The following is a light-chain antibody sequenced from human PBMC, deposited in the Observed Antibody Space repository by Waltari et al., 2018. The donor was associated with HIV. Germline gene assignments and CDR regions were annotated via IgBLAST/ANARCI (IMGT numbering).Light chain of an antibody. CDR1: ALPKQY. V-gene: IGLV3-25*03. CDR2: KDN. Sequence: SYELTQPPSVSASPGQTARITCFGAALPKQYAYWYQQKPGQAPVLVIYKDNERPSGFPERFSGSSSGTTVTLTISGVQAEDEADYYCHSSDSSGTYVFGPGTQVTVL. J-gene: IGLJ1*01. CDR3: HSSDSSGTYV.